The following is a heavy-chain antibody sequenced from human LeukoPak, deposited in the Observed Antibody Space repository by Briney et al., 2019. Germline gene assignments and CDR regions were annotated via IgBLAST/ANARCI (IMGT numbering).Heavy chain of an antibody. D-gene: IGHD5-12*01. Sequence: PGGSLRLSCAASGFTFSSYSMNWARQAPGKGLEWVSSISSSSSYIYYADSVKGRFTISRDNAKNSLYLQMNSLRAEDTAVYYCASTLRFYFDYWGQGTLVTVSS. CDR1: GFTFSSYS. CDR2: ISSSSSYI. V-gene: IGHV3-21*01. CDR3: ASTLRFYFDY. J-gene: IGHJ4*02.